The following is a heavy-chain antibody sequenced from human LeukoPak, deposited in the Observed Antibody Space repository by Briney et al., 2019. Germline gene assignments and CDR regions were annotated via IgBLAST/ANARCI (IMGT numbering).Heavy chain of an antibody. Sequence: GGSLRLSCAASGFTFTSFVMHWVRQAPGKGLEWVAVIWYDGGNKYYGDSVKGRFTISRDNSKNTLYLQMNSLRAEDTAVYYCAKVSGYCTNGVCYTHDYWGQGTLVTVSS. D-gene: IGHD2-8*01. J-gene: IGHJ4*02. CDR1: GFTFTSFV. CDR2: IWYDGGNK. V-gene: IGHV3-33*06. CDR3: AKVSGYCTNGVCYTHDY.